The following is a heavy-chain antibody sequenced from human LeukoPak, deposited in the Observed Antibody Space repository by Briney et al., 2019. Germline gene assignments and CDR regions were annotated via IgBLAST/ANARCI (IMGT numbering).Heavy chain of an antibody. CDR3: ATATAIASYYFDC. Sequence: SVTVSCKASGFTFTSSAVQWVRQARGQRLEWIGWIVVCSGNTNYAQKFQERVTITRDMSTSTAYMELSSLRSEDTAVYYCATATAIASYYFDCWGQGTLVTVSS. V-gene: IGHV1-58*01. D-gene: IGHD5-18*01. CDR1: GFTFTSSA. J-gene: IGHJ4*02. CDR2: IVVCSGNT.